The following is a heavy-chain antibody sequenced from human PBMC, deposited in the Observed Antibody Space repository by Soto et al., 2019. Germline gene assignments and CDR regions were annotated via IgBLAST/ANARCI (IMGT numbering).Heavy chain of an antibody. V-gene: IGHV1-69*13. CDR2: IIPIFGTA. CDR3: ALFSSGWYRTDY. J-gene: IGHJ4*02. D-gene: IGHD6-19*01. Sequence: SVKVSCKASGGTFSSYAISWVRQAPGQGLEWMGGIIPIFGTANYAPKFQGRVTITADESTSTAYMEMSSLRSEDTAVYYCALFSSGWYRTDYRSQGTLVTVSS. CDR1: GGTFSSYA.